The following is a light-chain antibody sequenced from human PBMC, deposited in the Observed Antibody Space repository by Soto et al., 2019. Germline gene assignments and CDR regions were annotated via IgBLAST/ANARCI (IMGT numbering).Light chain of an antibody. CDR1: QDITIY. V-gene: IGKV1-33*01. CDR3: QQYDNLPLT. Sequence: DTQMTQSPSSLSASVGDRVTITCQASQDITIYLSWYQHKPGKAPKVLIYGASNLETGVPSRFSGSGSGTDFTFTISSLQPEDIATYYCQQYDNLPLTFGGGTKVEIK. J-gene: IGKJ4*01. CDR2: GAS.